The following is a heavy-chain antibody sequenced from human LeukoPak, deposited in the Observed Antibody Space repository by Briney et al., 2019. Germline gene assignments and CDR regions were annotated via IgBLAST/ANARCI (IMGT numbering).Heavy chain of an antibody. V-gene: IGHV3-23*01. D-gene: IGHD3-10*01. CDR3: AQDYGRDGEGTMFDY. CDR1: GFIFSDFA. J-gene: IGHJ4*02. Sequence: GGPLRLSCAVSGFIFSDFAMSWVRQAPGKGLEWVSGIIDGGGTTYNADSVKGRFTVSRDDSKNTLYLQMNSLRAEDTAVYYCAQDYGRDGEGTMFDYWGQGILVTVSS. CDR2: IIDGGGTT.